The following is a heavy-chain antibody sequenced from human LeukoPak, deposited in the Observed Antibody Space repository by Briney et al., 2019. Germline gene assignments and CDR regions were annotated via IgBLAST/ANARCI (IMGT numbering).Heavy chain of an antibody. D-gene: IGHD6-13*01. V-gene: IGHV3-7*01. J-gene: IGHJ2*01. CDR2: IKQDGSDT. CDR3: ARAGAAAHFWYSDL. Sequence: PGGSLRLSCAASGFTFSIFAMSWVRQAPGKGLEWVANIKQDGSDTKYVDSVKGRLTISRDNAKNSLYLQMNSLRAEDTAVYYCARAGAAAHFWYSDLWGRGTLVTVSS. CDR1: GFTFSIFA.